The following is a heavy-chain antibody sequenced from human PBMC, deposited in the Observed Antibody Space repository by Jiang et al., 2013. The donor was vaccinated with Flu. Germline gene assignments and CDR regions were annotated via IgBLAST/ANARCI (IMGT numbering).Heavy chain of an antibody. V-gene: IGHV4-4*02. CDR3: AGNGFYSLEY. D-gene: IGHD3-22*01. Sequence: SGPGLVKPSETLSLTCAVSGYSLTSDKWWSWVRQPPGRGLEWIGEIYHRGATNYNPSLNSRVTISMDKSKNQFSLIVRSVTAADTAVYYCAGNGFYSLEYWGQGSLVTVSS. J-gene: IGHJ4*02. CDR1: GYSLTSDKW. CDR2: IYHRGAT.